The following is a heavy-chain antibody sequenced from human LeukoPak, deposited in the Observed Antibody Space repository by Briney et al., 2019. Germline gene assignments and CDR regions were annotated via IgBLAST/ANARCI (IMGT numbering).Heavy chain of an antibody. Sequence: PGRSLRLSCTASGFTFSNYGMHWVRQAPNKGLEWVAIIWYDGSNQYYADSVKGRFTVSRDSSKNTMYLQMNSLRAEDTAVYYCARDSELNVGGSFDYWGQGTLVTVSS. CDR2: IWYDGSNQ. J-gene: IGHJ4*02. CDR3: ARDSELNVGGSFDY. V-gene: IGHV3-33*01. CDR1: GFTFSNYG. D-gene: IGHD3-10*02.